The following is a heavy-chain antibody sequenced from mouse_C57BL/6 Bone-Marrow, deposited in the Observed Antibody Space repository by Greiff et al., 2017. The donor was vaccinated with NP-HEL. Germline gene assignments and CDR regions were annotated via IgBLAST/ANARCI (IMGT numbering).Heavy chain of an antibody. Sequence: QVQLKESGPELVKPGASVKISCKASGYAFSSSWMNWVKQRPGKGLEWIGRIYPGDGDTNYNGKFKGKATLTADKSSSTAYMQLSSRTSEDSAVYFCVFYYGSSYEGLDYWGQGTSVTVTS. V-gene: IGHV1-82*01. CDR3: VFYYGSSYEGLDY. D-gene: IGHD1-1*01. CDR2: IYPGDGDT. J-gene: IGHJ4*01. CDR1: GYAFSSSW.